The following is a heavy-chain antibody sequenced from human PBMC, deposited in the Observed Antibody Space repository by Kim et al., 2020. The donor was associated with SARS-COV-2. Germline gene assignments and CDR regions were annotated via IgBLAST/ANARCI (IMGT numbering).Heavy chain of an antibody. CDR2: IYYSGST. CDR1: GGSISSGGYY. Sequence: SETLSLTCTVSGGSISSGGYYWSWIRQHPGKGLEWIGYIYYSGSTYYNPSLKSRVTISVDTSKNQFSLKLSSVTAADTAVYYCARDLRGGDAGSGSLGAFDIWGQGTMVTVSS. CDR3: ARDLRGGDAGSGSLGAFDI. D-gene: IGHD3-10*01. V-gene: IGHV4-31*03. J-gene: IGHJ3*02.